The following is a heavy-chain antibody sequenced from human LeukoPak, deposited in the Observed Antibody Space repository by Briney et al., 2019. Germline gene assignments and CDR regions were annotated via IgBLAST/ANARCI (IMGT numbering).Heavy chain of an antibody. CDR1: GGSISSGGYS. D-gene: IGHD6-19*01. CDR2: IYHSGGT. Sequence: PSQTLSLTCAVSGGSISSGGYSWSWIRQPPGKGLEWIGYIYHSGGTYYNPSLKSRVTISVDRSKNQFSLKLSSVTAADTAVYYCASGYSSGWYEYYFDYWGQGTLVTVSS. J-gene: IGHJ4*02. V-gene: IGHV4-30-2*01. CDR3: ASGYSSGWYEYYFDY.